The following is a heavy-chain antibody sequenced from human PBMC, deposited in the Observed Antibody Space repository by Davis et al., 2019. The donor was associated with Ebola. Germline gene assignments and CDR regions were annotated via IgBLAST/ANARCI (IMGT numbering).Heavy chain of an antibody. CDR2: IKSKTDGGTT. CDR1: GFTFSSYW. J-gene: IGHJ6*02. Sequence: GGSLRLSCAASGFTFSSYWMSWVRQAPGKGLEWVGRIKSKTDGGTTDYAAPVKGRFTISRDDSKNTLYLQMNSLKTEDTAVYYCTTDAVDVWFGELLLLANYGMDVWGQGTTVTVSS. V-gene: IGHV3-15*01. CDR3: TTDAVDVWFGELLLLANYGMDV. D-gene: IGHD3-10*01.